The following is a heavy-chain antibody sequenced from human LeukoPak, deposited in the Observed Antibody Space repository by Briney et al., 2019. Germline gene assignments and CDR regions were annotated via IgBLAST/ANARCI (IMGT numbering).Heavy chain of an antibody. V-gene: IGHV1-2*02. D-gene: IGHD6-19*01. J-gene: IGHJ4*02. CDR1: GYTFTGYY. Sequence: PGASVKVSCKASGYTFTGYYMHWVRQAPGQGLEWMGWINPNSGGTNYAQKFQGRVTMTRDTSISTAYMELSRLRSDDTAVYYCARDWSAVAGVFDYWGQGTLVTVSS. CDR3: ARDWSAVAGVFDY. CDR2: INPNSGGT.